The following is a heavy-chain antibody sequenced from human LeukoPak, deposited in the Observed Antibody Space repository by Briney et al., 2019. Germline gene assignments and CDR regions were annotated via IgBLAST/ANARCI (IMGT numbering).Heavy chain of an antibody. J-gene: IGHJ5*02. CDR1: GYTFTGYY. D-gene: IGHD5-18*01. V-gene: IGHV1-2*02. CDR3: ARAAWIQLWFSLYWFDP. CDR2: INPNSGGT. Sequence: ASVKVSCKASGYTFTGYYMHWVRQAPGQGLEWMGWINPNSGGTNYAQKFQGRVTMTRDTSISTAYMELSRLRSDDTAVYYCARAAWIQLWFSLYWFDPWGQGTLVTVSS.